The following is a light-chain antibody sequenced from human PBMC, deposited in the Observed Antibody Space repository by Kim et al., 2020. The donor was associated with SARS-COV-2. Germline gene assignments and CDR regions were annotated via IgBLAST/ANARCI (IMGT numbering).Light chain of an antibody. J-gene: IGLJ3*02. CDR3: SSYAGSNNWV. CDR1: SSDVGGYNY. Sequence: QSALTQPPSASGSPGQSVTISCTGTSSDVGGYNYVSWYQQHPGKAPKLMIYEVSKRPSGVPDRFSGSKSGNTASLTVSGLQAEDEADYYGSSYAGSNNWVFGGGTQLTV. CDR2: EVS. V-gene: IGLV2-8*01.